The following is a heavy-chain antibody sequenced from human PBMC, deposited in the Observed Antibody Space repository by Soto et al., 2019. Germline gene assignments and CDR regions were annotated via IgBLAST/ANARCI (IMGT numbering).Heavy chain of an antibody. CDR3: ARDYVRVAAVVPPGGP. Sequence: ASVKVSCKASGYTFTSYYMHWVRQAPGQGLEWMGIINPSGGSTSYAQKFQGRVTMTRDTSTSTVYMELSSLRSEDTAVYYCARDYVRVAAVVPPGGPWGKGTLSTVSS. J-gene: IGHJ5*02. V-gene: IGHV1-46*03. D-gene: IGHD6-13*01. CDR1: GYTFTSYY. CDR2: INPSGGST.